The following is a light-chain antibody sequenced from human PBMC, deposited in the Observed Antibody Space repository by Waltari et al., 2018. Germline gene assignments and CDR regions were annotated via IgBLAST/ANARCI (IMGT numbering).Light chain of an antibody. J-gene: IGKJ1*01. CDR1: QSISSY. CDR3: QQSSSTPPWT. Sequence: SPSSLSASVGDRVTITCRASQSISSYLNWYQQKPGKAPKLLIYGASSLQSGVPSRFSGSGSGTDFTLTISSLQPEDFATYYCQQSSSTPPWTFGQGTKVEI. CDR2: GAS. V-gene: IGKV1-39*01.